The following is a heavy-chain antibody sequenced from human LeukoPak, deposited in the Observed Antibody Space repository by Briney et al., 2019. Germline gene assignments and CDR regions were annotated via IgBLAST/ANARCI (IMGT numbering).Heavy chain of an antibody. CDR3: TRDGRVAYEMDV. J-gene: IGHJ6*02. Sequence: GGSLRLSCTTSGFTFSSKSMSWVRQAPGKGLEWVSYISPGTIYYADSVKGRFTISRDNAKNSLYLQMNSLRAEDTAVYYCTRDGRVAYEMDVWGQGTTVTVSS. V-gene: IGHV3-48*01. CDR2: ISPGTI. CDR1: GFTFSSKS. D-gene: IGHD2-15*01.